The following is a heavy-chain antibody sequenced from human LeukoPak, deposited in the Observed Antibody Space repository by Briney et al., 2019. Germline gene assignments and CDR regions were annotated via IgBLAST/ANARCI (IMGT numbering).Heavy chain of an antibody. D-gene: IGHD6-6*01. CDR2: IYSGGST. J-gene: IGHJ6*02. V-gene: IGHV3-53*01. CDR3: ARDRSIAARPEYYYYGMDV. CDR1: GFTVSSNY. Sequence: GGSLRLSCAASGFTVSSNYMSWVRQAPGKGLEWVSVIYSGGSTYYADSVKGRFTIFRDNSKNTLYLQMNSLRAEDTAVYYCARDRSIAARPEYYYYGMDVWGQGTTVTVSS.